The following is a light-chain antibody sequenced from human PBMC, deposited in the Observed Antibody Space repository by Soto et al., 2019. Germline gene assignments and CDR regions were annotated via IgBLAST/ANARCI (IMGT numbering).Light chain of an antibody. J-gene: IGLJ2*01. V-gene: IGLV3-1*01. Sequence: SSELTQPPSVSVSPGQTASITCSGDKLGDKYACWYQQKPGQSPVLVIYQDSKRPSGIPERFSGSNSGNTATLTISWTQAMDEADYYCQAWDSSTVVFGGGTKVTVL. CDR2: QDS. CDR1: KLGDKY. CDR3: QAWDSSTVV.